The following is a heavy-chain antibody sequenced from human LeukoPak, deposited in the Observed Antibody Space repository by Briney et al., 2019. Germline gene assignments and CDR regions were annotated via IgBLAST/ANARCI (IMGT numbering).Heavy chain of an antibody. CDR1: GGTFSSYA. Sequence: SVKVSCKASGGTFSSYAISWVRQAPGQGLEWMGGIIPIFGTANYAQKFQGRVTITADESTSTAYMELSSLKSEDTAVYYCASVLDRTDGYPSGFDYWGQGTLVTVSS. D-gene: IGHD5-24*01. CDR2: IIPIFGTA. J-gene: IGHJ4*02. V-gene: IGHV1-69*01. CDR3: ASVLDRTDGYPSGFDY.